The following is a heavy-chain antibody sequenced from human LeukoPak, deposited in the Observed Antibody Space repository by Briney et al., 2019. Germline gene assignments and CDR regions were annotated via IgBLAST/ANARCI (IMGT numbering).Heavy chain of an antibody. D-gene: IGHD1-26*01. V-gene: IGHV4-59*08. CDR1: GGSIRNDY. CDR3: ARYSGSYSGFDY. CDR2: INYSGST. Sequence: PSETLSLTCAVSGGSIRNDYWSWIRQPPGKGLEWIAYINYSGSTNYNPSLESRVTISVDTSKNQFSLKLRSVTAADTAVYYCARYSGSYSGFDYWGQGTLVTVSS. J-gene: IGHJ4*02.